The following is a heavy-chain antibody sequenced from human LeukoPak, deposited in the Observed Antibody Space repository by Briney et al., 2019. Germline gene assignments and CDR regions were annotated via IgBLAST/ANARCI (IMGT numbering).Heavy chain of an antibody. CDR1: GFTFDDYG. V-gene: IGHV3-20*04. CDR2: IYWNGGST. Sequence: TGGSLRLSCEVSGFTFDDYGMNWVRQPPGKGLDWISDIYWNGGSTSYAASVRGRFTVSRDNAKNLLYLQMTSLRVEDTSLYYCARRKDFADFGSAYYPLDHWGQGTLVTVS. D-gene: IGHD3-3*01. J-gene: IGHJ5*02. CDR3: ARRKDFADFGSAYYPLDH.